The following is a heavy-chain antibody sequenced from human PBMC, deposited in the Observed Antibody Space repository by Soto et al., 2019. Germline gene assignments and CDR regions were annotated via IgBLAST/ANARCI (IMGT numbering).Heavy chain of an antibody. CDR3: TTGSVEGV. J-gene: IGHJ6*02. CDR2: IKTNTEGGTT. D-gene: IGHD2-15*01. Sequence: EVHLVESGGGFIYPGGSLRLSCAASGLTISNAWMNWDRQAPGKGLEWVGRIKTNTEGGTTDYAAAVKGRFTVSRDDSKNTLYLQMNRLKTEYTAVYYCTTGSVEGVWGQGTTVTVSS. CDR1: GLTISNAW. V-gene: IGHV3-15*07.